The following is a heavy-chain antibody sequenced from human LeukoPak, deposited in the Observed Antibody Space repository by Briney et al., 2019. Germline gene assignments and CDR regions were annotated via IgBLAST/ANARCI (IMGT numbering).Heavy chain of an antibody. CDR2: INHSGST. CDR1: GGSFSGYY. CDR3: ARGLGYYGSGSYYD. J-gene: IGHJ4*02. V-gene: IGHV4-34*01. D-gene: IGHD3-10*01. Sequence: SETLSLTCAVYGGSFSGYYWSWIRQPPGKGLEWIGEINHSGSTNYNPSLKSRVTISVDTSKNQFSLKLSSVTAADTAVYYCARGLGYYGSGSYYDWGQGTLVTVSS.